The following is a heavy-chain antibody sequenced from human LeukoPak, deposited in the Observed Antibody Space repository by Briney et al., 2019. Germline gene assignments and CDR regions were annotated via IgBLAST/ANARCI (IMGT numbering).Heavy chain of an antibody. CDR3: ARGVGYGDYVGVFDY. CDR2: INAGNGNT. V-gene: IGHV1-3*01. Sequence: GASVKVSCKASGYTFTSYAMHWVRQAPGQRLEWMGWINAGNGNTKYSQKFQGRVTITRDTSASTAYMELSSLRSEDTAVYYRARGVGYGDYVGVFDYWGQGTLVTVSS. CDR1: GYTFTSYA. D-gene: IGHD4-17*01. J-gene: IGHJ4*02.